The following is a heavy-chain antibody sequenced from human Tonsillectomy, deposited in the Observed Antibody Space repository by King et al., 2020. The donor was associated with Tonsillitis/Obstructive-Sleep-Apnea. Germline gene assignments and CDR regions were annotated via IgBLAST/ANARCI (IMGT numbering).Heavy chain of an antibody. Sequence: VQLQQWGAGLLKPSETLSLTCAVYGGSFSGYYWSWIRQPPGKGLEWIGEINHSGSTNYNPSLKSRVTISVDTSKNQFSLKLSSVTAADTAVYYCARGSFPCSSTSCYTLGNNWFDPWGQGTLVTVSS. CDR1: GGSFSGYY. CDR3: ARGSFPCSSTSCYTLGNNWFDP. V-gene: IGHV4-34*01. J-gene: IGHJ5*02. CDR2: INHSGST. D-gene: IGHD2-2*02.